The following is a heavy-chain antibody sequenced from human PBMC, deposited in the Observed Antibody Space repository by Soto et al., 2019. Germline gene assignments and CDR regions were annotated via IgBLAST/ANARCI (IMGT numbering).Heavy chain of an antibody. J-gene: IGHJ6*02. CDR2: IDSYGSST. CDR1: GFTFTRHW. D-gene: IGHD2-2*01. V-gene: IGHV3-74*01. CDR3: ASPVVPAAMGGPYFYGIDV. Sequence: EVQLVESGGGLVQPGGSLRLACAASGFTFTRHWMHWVRQAPGKGLVWVSRIDSYGSSTHYADSVKGRFTISRDNAKNTVYLQMNRLRAEDTAVYSCASPVVPAAMGGPYFYGIDVWGQGTTVTVSS.